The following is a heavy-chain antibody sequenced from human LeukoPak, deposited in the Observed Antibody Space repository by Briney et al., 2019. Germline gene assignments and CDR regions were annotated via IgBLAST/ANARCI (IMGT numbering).Heavy chain of an antibody. CDR2: IKSDGSST. V-gene: IGHV3-74*01. J-gene: IGHJ4*02. CDR1: GFTFSSYW. CDR3: ARAYNSHFDY. Sequence: PGGSLRLSRAASGFTFSSYWMHWVRQAPGKGLVCVSRIKSDGSSTSYADSVKGRFTISRDDAKNTLYLQMNSLRAEDTAVYYCARAYNSHFDYWGQGALVTVSS. D-gene: IGHD1-1*01.